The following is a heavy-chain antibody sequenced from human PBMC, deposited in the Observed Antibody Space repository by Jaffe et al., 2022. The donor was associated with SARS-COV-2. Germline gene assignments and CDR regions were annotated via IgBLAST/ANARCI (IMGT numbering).Heavy chain of an antibody. Sequence: QVQLVQSGAEVKKPGASVKVSCKASGYSFTSYGITWVRQAPGQGLEWMGWISPYNGNMNYEQKFQGRVTMTTDTSTSTAYMELRSLTSGDTAVYYCATFKGDGWFGPWGQGTLVTVSS. CDR2: ISPYNGNM. CDR3: ATFKGDGWFGP. J-gene: IGHJ5*02. CDR1: GYSFTSYG. D-gene: IGHD3-16*01. V-gene: IGHV1-18*01.